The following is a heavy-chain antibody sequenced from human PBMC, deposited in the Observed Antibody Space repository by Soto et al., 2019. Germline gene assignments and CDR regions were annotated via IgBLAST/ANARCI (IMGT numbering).Heavy chain of an antibody. V-gene: IGHV1-69*13. CDR3: ARGAHRYSSSSSYFDC. CDR2: IIPIFGTA. J-gene: IGHJ4*02. Sequence: SVKVSCKASGGTFSSYAISWVRQAPGQGLEWMGGIIPIFGTANYAQKFQGRVTITADESTSTAYMELSSLRSEDTAVYYCARGAHRYSSSSSYFDCWGQGPLVTVSS. D-gene: IGHD6-6*01. CDR1: GGTFSSYA.